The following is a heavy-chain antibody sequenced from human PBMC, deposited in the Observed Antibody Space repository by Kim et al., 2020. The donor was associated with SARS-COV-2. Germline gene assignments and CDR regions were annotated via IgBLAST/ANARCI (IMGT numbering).Heavy chain of an antibody. Sequence: GGSLRLSCAASGFTFSSYAMSWVRQAPGKGLEWVSAISGSGGSTYYADSVKGRLTISRDNSKNTLYLQMNSLRAEDTAVYYCAKEPRSRRVAVAPASAHFDCWGRGSLVTVSS. J-gene: IGHJ4*02. D-gene: IGHD6-19*01. CDR3: AKEPRSRRVAVAPASAHFDC. CDR1: GFTFSSYA. V-gene: IGHV3-23*01. CDR2: ISGSGGST.